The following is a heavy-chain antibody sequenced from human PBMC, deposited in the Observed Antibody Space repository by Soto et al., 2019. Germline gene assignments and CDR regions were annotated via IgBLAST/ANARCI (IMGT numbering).Heavy chain of an antibody. V-gene: IGHV4-59*01. CDR2: IYYSGST. CDR1: GGSISSYY. Sequence: SETLSLTCTVSGGSISSYYWSWIRQPPGKGLEWIGYIYYSGSTNYNPSLKSRVTISVDTSKNQFSLKLSSVTAADTAVYYCARNQPMTTVTNGAFDIWGQGTMVTVSS. D-gene: IGHD4-17*01. CDR3: ARNQPMTTVTNGAFDI. J-gene: IGHJ3*02.